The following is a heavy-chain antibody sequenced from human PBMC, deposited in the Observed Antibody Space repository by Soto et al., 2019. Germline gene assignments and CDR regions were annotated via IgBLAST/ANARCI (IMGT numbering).Heavy chain of an antibody. V-gene: IGHV3-11*01. CDR1: GVTFCDYY. CDR2: ISSSGSTI. D-gene: IGHD4-17*01. J-gene: IGHJ4*02. Sequence: GGSLRLSCAASGVTFCDYYMSWIRQAPGKGLEWVSYISSSGSTIYYADSVKGRFTISRDNAKNSLYLQMNSLRAEDTAVYYCAMSSYGDYFDYWGQGTLVTVSS. CDR3: AMSSYGDYFDY.